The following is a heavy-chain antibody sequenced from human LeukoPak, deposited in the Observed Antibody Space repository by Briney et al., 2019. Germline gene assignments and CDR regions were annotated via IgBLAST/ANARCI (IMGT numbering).Heavy chain of an antibody. Sequence: PGGSLRLSCAASGFTFSSYAMHWVRQAPGKGLEWVAVISYDGSNKYYADSVKGRFTISRDNSKNTLYLQMNSLRAEDTAVYYCAKGKAAAVNDAFDIWGQGTMVTVSS. V-gene: IGHV3-30*04. CDR1: GFTFSSYA. CDR3: AKGKAAAVNDAFDI. CDR2: ISYDGSNK. D-gene: IGHD6-13*01. J-gene: IGHJ3*02.